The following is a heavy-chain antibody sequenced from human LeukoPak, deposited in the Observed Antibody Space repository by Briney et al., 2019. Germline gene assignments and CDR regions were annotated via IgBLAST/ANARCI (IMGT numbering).Heavy chain of an antibody. CDR1: GFTVSSNY. CDR2: IYSGGST. D-gene: IGHD5-24*01. CDR3: AGSRDGYNFDY. Sequence: GGSLRLSCAASGFTVSSNYMSWVRQAPGKGLEWVSVIYSGGSTYYADSVKGRFTISRDNSKNTLYLQMNSLRAEDTAVYYCAGSRDGYNFDYWGQGTLVTVSS. J-gene: IGHJ4*02. V-gene: IGHV3-53*01.